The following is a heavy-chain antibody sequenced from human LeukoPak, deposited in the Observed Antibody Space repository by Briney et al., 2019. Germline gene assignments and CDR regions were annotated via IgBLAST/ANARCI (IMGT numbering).Heavy chain of an antibody. J-gene: IGHJ4*02. CDR3: ARSSESYDSSGYYSYYFDN. Sequence: SETLSHTCTVSGGSISSYYWSWIRQPPGRGLEWIGYIHYTGSTNYKSSLKSRVTISVDKSKNQFSLKLRSVTAADTAVYYCARSSESYDSSGYYSYYFDNWGQGTLVTVSS. D-gene: IGHD3-22*01. CDR2: IHYTGST. CDR1: GGSISSYY. V-gene: IGHV4-59*01.